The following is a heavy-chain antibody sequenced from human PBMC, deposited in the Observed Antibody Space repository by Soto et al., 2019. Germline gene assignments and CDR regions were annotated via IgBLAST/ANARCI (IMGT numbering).Heavy chain of an antibody. Sequence: QVQLVQSGAEEKKPGASVKVSCKAPGYTFTSYAMHWVRQAPGKRLEWMGWINGGNGNPKHSQKFQVRVTITRDTPANTADMELRSLRSEDTAVYYCARDPSNYGMDVWGQGTTVTVSS. D-gene: IGHD6-6*01. J-gene: IGHJ6*02. CDR3: ARDPSNYGMDV. V-gene: IGHV1-3*05. CDR1: GYTFTSYA. CDR2: INGGNGNP.